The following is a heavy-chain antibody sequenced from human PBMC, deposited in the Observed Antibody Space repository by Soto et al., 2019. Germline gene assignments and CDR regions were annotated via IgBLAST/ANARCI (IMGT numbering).Heavy chain of an antibody. CDR2: IWYDGSNK. V-gene: IGHV3-33*01. J-gene: IGHJ4*02. CDR1: GFTFSSYG. Sequence: QVPLVESGGGVVQPGRSLRLSCAASGFTFSSYGMHWVRQAPGKGLEWVAVIWYDGSNKYYADSVKGRFTISRDNSKNTLYLQMNSLRAEDTAVYYCARGGSSSWYLPFDYWGQGTLVTVSS. CDR3: ARGGSSSWYLPFDY. D-gene: IGHD6-13*01.